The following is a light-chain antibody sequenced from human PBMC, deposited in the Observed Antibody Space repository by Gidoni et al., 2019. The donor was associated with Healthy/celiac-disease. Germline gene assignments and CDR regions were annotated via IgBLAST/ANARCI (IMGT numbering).Light chain of an antibody. J-gene: IGKJ2*03. Sequence: EIVLTQSPGTLSLSPGERATLSCRASQSVSSSYLAWYQQKPGQAPRLLIYGASSRATGIPDRFSGSGSGTDFTLTISRLEPEDFVVYYCQQYGSSPLYSFXQXTKLEIK. CDR1: QSVSSSY. V-gene: IGKV3-20*01. CDR2: GAS. CDR3: QQYGSSPLYS.